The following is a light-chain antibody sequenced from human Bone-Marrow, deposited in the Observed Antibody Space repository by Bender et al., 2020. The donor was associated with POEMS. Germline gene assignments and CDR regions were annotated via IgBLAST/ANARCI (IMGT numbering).Light chain of an antibody. CDR1: ALANQY. CDR2: RDT. Sequence: SYDLKQPPSVSVSPGQTASITCSGDALANQYTHWYHQKPGQAPMLVIYRDTERPSGIPERFSGSSSGTIVTLTISGVQAEDEADYYCQSADTSGTSYVFGIGTKVTVL. V-gene: IGLV3-25*03. J-gene: IGLJ1*01. CDR3: QSADTSGTSYV.